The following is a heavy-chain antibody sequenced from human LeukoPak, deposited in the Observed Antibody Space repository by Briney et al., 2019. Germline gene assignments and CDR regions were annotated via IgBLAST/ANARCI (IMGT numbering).Heavy chain of an antibody. D-gene: IGHD1-14*01. CDR1: GFTFNNYA. CDR2: ISGSGGTT. J-gene: IGHJ6*02. V-gene: IGHV3-23*01. CDR3: AKLSGGGLYYDGMDV. Sequence: GGSLRLSCAASGFTFNNYAMNWVRQAPGKGLEWVSVISGSGGTTYYADSVKGRFTISRDSSKNTLYLQMNSLRAEDTAVYYCAKLSGGGLYYDGMDVWGQGTTVTVSS.